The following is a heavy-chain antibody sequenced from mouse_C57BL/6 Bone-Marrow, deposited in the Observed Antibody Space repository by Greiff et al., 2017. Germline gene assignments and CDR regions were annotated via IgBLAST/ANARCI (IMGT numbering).Heavy chain of an antibody. D-gene: IGHD2-3*01. CDR2: INPSSGYT. Sequence: QVQLQQSGAELARPGASVKMSCKASGYTFTSYTMHWVKQRPGQGLEWIGYINPSSGYTKYNQKFKDKATLTADKSSSTAYMQLSSLTSEDAAVYYCARGGWLPVDYWGQGTTLTVSS. CDR3: ARGGWLPVDY. J-gene: IGHJ2*01. CDR1: GYTFTSYT. V-gene: IGHV1-4*01.